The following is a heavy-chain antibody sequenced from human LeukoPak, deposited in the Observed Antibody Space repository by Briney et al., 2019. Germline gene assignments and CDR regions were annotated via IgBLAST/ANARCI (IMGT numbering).Heavy chain of an antibody. CDR3: ARSSPTYYFDISGYYYGDY. D-gene: IGHD3-22*01. J-gene: IGHJ4*02. CDR2: INPNTGVT. V-gene: IGHV1-2*06. Sequence: ASVKVSCKASAYSFTDYYIHWVRQAPGQGLEWMGRINPNTGVTDYAQIFKGRVTMTRDTSISTAYMELSRLGSDDTAVYYCARSSPTYYFDISGYYYGDYWGQGTLVTVSS. CDR1: AYSFTDYY.